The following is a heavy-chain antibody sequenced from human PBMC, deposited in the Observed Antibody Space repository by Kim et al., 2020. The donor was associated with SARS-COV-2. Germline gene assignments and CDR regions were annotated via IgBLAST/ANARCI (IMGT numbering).Heavy chain of an antibody. Sequence: GGSLRLSCAASGFTFSSYAMSWVRQAPGKGLEWVSAISGSGGSTYYADSVKGRFTISRDNSKNTLYLQMNSLRAEDTAVYYCAKGGRITMIVVVMPFDYWGQGTLVTVSS. D-gene: IGHD3-22*01. CDR3: AKGGRITMIVVVMPFDY. CDR2: ISGSGGST. CDR1: GFTFSSYA. J-gene: IGHJ4*02. V-gene: IGHV3-23*01.